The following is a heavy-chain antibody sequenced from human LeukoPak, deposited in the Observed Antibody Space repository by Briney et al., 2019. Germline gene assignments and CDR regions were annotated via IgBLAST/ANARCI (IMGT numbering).Heavy chain of an antibody. Sequence: SETLSLTCAVYGGSFSGYYWSWIRQPPGKGLEWIGEINHSGSTDYNPSLKSRVTISVDTSKNQFSLKLSPVTAADTAVYYCARGQAEYYDFWSGYHNWFDPWGQGTLVTVSS. V-gene: IGHV4-34*01. CDR2: INHSGST. CDR3: ARGQAEYYDFWSGYHNWFDP. J-gene: IGHJ5*02. D-gene: IGHD3-3*01. CDR1: GGSFSGYY.